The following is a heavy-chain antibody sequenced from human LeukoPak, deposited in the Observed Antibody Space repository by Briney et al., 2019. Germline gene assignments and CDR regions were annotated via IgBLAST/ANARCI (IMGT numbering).Heavy chain of an antibody. D-gene: IGHD6-25*01. CDR3: ARGQLRLSN. CDR1: GGSFNGYY. CDR2: INHSGST. Sequence: SETLSLTCAVYGGSFNGYYWTWIRQPPGKGLEWIGEINHSGSTDYNPSLKSRVTVSVDTSKNQFSLKLNSVTAADTAVYYCARGQLRLSNWGQGSLVIVSS. V-gene: IGHV4-34*01. J-gene: IGHJ4*02.